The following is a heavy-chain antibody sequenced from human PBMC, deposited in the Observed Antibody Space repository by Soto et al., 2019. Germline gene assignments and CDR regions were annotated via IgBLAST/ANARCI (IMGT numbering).Heavy chain of an antibody. V-gene: IGHV3-15*07. CDR3: TTLGSHYYYHNFDV. Sequence: EVQLVESGGGLVTPGWSLRLSCAASGFTFSNAWMNWVRQAPGKGLEWVGLVKMKSEGATTHYAAPVNGRFTISRDDSEQTLYLQMSSLKTEDTAVYYCTTLGSHYYYHNFDVWGQGTTVTVSS. CDR1: GFTFSNAW. J-gene: IGHJ6*02. CDR2: VKMKSEGATT.